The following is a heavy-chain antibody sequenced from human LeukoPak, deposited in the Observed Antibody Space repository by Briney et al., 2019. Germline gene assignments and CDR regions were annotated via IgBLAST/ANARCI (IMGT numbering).Heavy chain of an antibody. CDR2: INHSGST. J-gene: IGHJ3*02. Sequence: SETLSLTCAVYDGSFSGYYWSWIRQPPGKGLEWIGQINHSGSTNYNPSLKSRVTISVDTSKNQFSLKLSSVTAADTAVYYCARAGRWEGRPHAFDIWGQGTMVTVSS. CDR1: DGSFSGYY. CDR3: ARAGRWEGRPHAFDI. V-gene: IGHV4-34*01. D-gene: IGHD1-26*01.